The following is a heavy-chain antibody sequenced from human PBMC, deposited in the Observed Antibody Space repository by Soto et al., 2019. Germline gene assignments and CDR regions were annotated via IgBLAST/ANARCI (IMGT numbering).Heavy chain of an antibody. J-gene: IGHJ6*02. CDR3: ASDKDAGQSITIFGVVTGGMDV. CDR1: GFTFSSYG. D-gene: IGHD3-3*01. CDR2: IWYDGSNK. Sequence: PGGSLRLSCAASGFTFSSYGMHWVRQAPGKGLEWVAVIWYDGSNKYYADSVKGRFTISRDNSKNTLYLQMNSLRAEDTAVYYCASDKDAGQSITIFGVVTGGMDVWGQGTTVTVSS. V-gene: IGHV3-33*01.